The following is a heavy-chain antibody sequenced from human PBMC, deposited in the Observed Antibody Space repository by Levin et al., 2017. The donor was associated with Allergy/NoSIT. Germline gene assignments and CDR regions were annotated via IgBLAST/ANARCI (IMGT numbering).Heavy chain of an antibody. CDR1: GYTFTGYY. CDR3: ASPSVPADTRYLDAFDF. J-gene: IGHJ3*01. V-gene: IGHV1-2*02. D-gene: IGHD2-2*01. Sequence: GESLKISCKASGYTFTGYYMHWVRQAPGQGLEWVGWINPKSGSTLYAQEFQGRVTMTRDTSISTAYMELSNLRSDDTAVYYCASPSVPADTRYLDAFDFWGQGTLVSVSS. CDR2: INPKSGST.